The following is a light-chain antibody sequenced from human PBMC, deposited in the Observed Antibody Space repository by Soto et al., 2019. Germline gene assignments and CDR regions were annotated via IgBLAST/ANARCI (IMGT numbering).Light chain of an antibody. CDR2: DVS. V-gene: IGLV2-14*01. CDR3: SSYTSSSTPHV. Sequence: QSVLTQPASVSGSPGQSITISCTGTSSDVGGYNYVSWYQQHPGKAPKLMIYDVSDRPSGVSDRFSGSKSGNTASLTISGLQAEDEADYYCSSYTSSSTPHVFGTGTKLTVL. CDR1: SSDVGGYNY. J-gene: IGLJ1*01.